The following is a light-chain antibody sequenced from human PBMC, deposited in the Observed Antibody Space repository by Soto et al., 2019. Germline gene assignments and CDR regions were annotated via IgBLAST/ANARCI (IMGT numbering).Light chain of an antibody. CDR3: NSFAGGAHVV. Sequence: QSALAQPPSASGSPGQSVTISCTGTSSDIGAYNYVSWYQQYPGKDPKLIIYDVNQRPSGVPDRFSGSKSGNTASLTVSGVQAEDEAVYYCNSFAGGAHVVFGGGTQLTVL. CDR1: SSDIGAYNY. CDR2: DVN. J-gene: IGLJ2*01. V-gene: IGLV2-8*01.